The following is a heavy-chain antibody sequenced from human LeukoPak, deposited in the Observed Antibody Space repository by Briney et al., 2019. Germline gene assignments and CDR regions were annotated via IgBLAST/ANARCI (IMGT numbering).Heavy chain of an antibody. Sequence: SVKVSCKASGGTFISYAISWVRQAPGQGLEWMGGIIPIFSTANYAQKFQGRVTITADKSTSTAYKELSSLRSEDTAVYYCARNQRNYYYGPGSPRNYYYYYYMDVWGKGTTVTVSS. CDR3: ARNQRNYYYGPGSPRNYYYYYYMDV. J-gene: IGHJ6*03. D-gene: IGHD3-10*01. V-gene: IGHV1-69*06. CDR2: IIPIFSTA. CDR1: GGTFISYA.